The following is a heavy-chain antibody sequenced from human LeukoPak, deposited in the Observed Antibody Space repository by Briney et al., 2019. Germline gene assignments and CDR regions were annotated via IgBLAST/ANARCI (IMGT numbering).Heavy chain of an antibody. CDR3: ARQSLGYCSGGSCYASGFDY. J-gene: IGHJ4*02. Sequence: PSETLSLTCTVSGGSISSYYWSWIRQPPGKGLEWIGYIYYSGSTNYNPSLKSRVTISVDTSKNQFSLKLSSVTAADTAVYYCARQSLGYCSGGSCYASGFDYWGQGTLVTVSS. CDR2: IYYSGST. D-gene: IGHD2-15*01. CDR1: GGSISSYY. V-gene: IGHV4-59*08.